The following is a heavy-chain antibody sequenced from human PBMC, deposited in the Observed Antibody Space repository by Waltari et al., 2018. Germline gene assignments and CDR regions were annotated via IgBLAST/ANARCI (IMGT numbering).Heavy chain of an antibody. CDR1: GYTFTSDD. J-gene: IGHJ4*02. CDR2: MNPNSGST. D-gene: IGHD2-8*01. CDR3: ARVCTNGVCAGKEAADFDY. Sequence: QVQLVQSGAEVKKPGASVKVSCKASGYTFTSDDVNWVRQATGQGLEWMGWMNPNSGSTGYTQKFQGRVTMTRDTSISTAYMELSSLRPDDTAVYYCARVCTNGVCAGKEAADFDYWGQGTLVTVSS. V-gene: IGHV1-8*02.